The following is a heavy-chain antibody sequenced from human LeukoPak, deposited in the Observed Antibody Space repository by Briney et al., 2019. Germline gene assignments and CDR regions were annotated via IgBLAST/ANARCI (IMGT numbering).Heavy chain of an antibody. J-gene: IGHJ4*02. CDR3: AKADFGGSHFDY. CDR2: INPYSGGT. D-gene: IGHD4-23*01. CDR1: GYTFSGYY. Sequence: APVEVSCKASGYTFSGYYLHWVRQAPGQGLEWMGWINPYSGGTNYAQKFQGGVTMSRDRAISTGYIEQSRLRSDDRAVYYCAKADFGGSHFDYWTQGTLVTVSS. V-gene: IGHV1-2*02.